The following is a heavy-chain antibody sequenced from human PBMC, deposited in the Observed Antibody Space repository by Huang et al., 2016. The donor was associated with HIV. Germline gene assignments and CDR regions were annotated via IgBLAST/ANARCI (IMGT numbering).Heavy chain of an antibody. J-gene: IGHJ6*02. V-gene: IGHV4-59*01. CDR1: GGSISSYY. D-gene: IGHD6-13*01. Sequence: QVQLQESGPGLVKPSETLSLTCTVSGGSISSYYWSWIRQHPGKGLEWIGYIPYSGSTNYKPSRKSRVTTSVDTSKNHSVRELSSVTAADTAVYYCARRGPYSRDYYYYGMDVWGQGTTVTVSS. CDR2: IPYSGST. CDR3: ARRGPYSRDYYYYGMDV.